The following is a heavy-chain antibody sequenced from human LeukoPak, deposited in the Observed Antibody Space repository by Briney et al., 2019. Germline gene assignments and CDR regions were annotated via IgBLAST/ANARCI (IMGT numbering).Heavy chain of an antibody. J-gene: IGHJ4*02. D-gene: IGHD3-22*01. CDR3: ARNFGGGDSSGPYY. CDR1: GFTFDDYG. V-gene: IGHV3-20*04. CDR2: INWNGGST. Sequence: GGSLRLSCAASGFTFDDYGMSWVRQAPGKGLEWVSGINWNGGSTGYADSVKGRFTTSRDNAKNSLYLQMNSLRAEDTALYYCARNFGGGDSSGPYYWGQGTLVTVSS.